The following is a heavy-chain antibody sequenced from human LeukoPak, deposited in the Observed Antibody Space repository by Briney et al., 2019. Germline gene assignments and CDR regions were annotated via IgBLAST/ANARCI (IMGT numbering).Heavy chain of an antibody. CDR2: INHSGST. V-gene: IGHV4-34*01. D-gene: IGHD3-3*01. J-gene: IGHJ4*02. CDR3: ARGAEYYAIWRGYAGYSDY. CDR1: GGSFSGYY. Sequence: SETLSLTCAVYGGSFSGYYWSWIRQPPGKGLEWIGEINHSGSTNYNPSLKSRVTISVDRSKKKFSLKLTSVTAADTAVYFCARGAEYYAIWRGYAGYSDYWGQGISVTVSS.